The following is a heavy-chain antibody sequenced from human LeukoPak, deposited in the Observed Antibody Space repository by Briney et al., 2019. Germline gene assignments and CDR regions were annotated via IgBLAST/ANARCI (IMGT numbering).Heavy chain of an antibody. CDR2: IYTSGST. CDR1: GGSISSYY. V-gene: IGHV4-4*07. J-gene: IGHJ4*02. CDR3: AGEALGGSYPPFDY. Sequence: SKTLSLTCTVSGGSISSYYWSWIRQPAGKGLEWIGRIYTSGSTNYNPSLKSRVTMSVDTSKNQFSLKLSSVTAADTAVYYCAGEALGGSYPPFDYWGQGTLVTVSS. D-gene: IGHD1-26*01.